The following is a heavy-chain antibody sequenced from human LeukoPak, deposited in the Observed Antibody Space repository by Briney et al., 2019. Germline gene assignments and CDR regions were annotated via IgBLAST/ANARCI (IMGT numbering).Heavy chain of an antibody. CDR3: AKDRDYYDSSGYYFDAFDI. CDR1: GFTFDIYA. D-gene: IGHD3-22*01. J-gene: IGHJ3*02. Sequence: GGSLRLSCVASGFTFDIYAMSWVRQAPGKGLEWVTAISGSGGSTYYADSVKGRFTISRDNSKNTLYLQMNSLRAEDTAVYYCAKDRDYYDSSGYYFDAFDIWGQGTMVTVSS. CDR2: ISGSGGST. V-gene: IGHV3-23*01.